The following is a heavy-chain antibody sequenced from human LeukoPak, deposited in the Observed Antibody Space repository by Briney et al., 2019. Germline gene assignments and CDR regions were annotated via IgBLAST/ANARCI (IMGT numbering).Heavy chain of an antibody. CDR3: ATYHYDSGTGY. J-gene: IGHJ4*02. D-gene: IGHD3-22*01. V-gene: IGHV3-30*01. Sequence: PGRSLRLSCAASGFLFSSSAIHWVRQAPGKGLEWVAGIAYEGTIRNYADSVRGRFIISRDNSKNTLYLQMNSLRAEDTAVYYCATYHYDSGTGYWGQGTLVTVSS. CDR2: IAYEGTIR. CDR1: GFLFSSSA.